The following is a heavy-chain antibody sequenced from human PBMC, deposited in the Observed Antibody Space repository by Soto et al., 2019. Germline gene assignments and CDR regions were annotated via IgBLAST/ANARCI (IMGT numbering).Heavy chain of an antibody. CDR3: ARYSSGWEYYFDY. D-gene: IGHD6-19*01. J-gene: IGHJ4*02. V-gene: IGHV4-4*02. CDR1: GGSISSSNW. CDR2: IYLSGST. Sequence: SETLSLTCAASGGSISSSNWWSWVRQPPGKGLEWIGEIYLSGSTNYNPSLKSRVTISVDKSKNQFSLKLSSVTAADTAVYYCARYSSGWEYYFDYWGQGTLVTVSS.